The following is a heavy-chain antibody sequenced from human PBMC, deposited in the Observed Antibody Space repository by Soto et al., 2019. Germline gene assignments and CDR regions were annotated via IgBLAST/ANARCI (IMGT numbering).Heavy chain of an antibody. CDR2: ISGSGGST. D-gene: IGHD6-19*01. V-gene: IGHV3-23*01. J-gene: IGHJ4*02. CDR3: AKAYSSGWYSPLDVY. Sequence: GGSLRLSCAASGFTFSSYAMSWVRQAPGKGLEWVSAISGSGGSTYYADSVKGRFTISRDNSKNTLYLQMNSLRAEDTAVYYCAKAYSSGWYSPLDVYWGQGTLVTVSS. CDR1: GFTFSSYA.